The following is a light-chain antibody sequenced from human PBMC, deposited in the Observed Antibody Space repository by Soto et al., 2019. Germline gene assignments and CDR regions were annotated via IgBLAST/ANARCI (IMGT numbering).Light chain of an antibody. Sequence: QSVLTQPASVSGSPGQSITISCTGTSSDVGRYNYVSWYQQHPGKAPKLMIYEVTNRPSGVSNRFSGSKSGNTASLTISGLQAEDEADYYCSSYTSSSTNWVFGGGTKVTVL. V-gene: IGLV2-14*01. CDR2: EVT. CDR3: SSYTSSSTNWV. CDR1: SSDVGRYNY. J-gene: IGLJ3*02.